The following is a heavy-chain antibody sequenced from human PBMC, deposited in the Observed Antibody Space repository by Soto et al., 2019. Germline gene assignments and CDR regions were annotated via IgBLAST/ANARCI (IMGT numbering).Heavy chain of an antibody. V-gene: IGHV3-74*01. CDR2: VHNDGTTT. D-gene: IGHD3-10*01. CDR1: GFTFDYYW. CDR3: ARGDRGGFDL. Sequence: EVQLVESGGGLVQPGESLRLSCAASGFTFDYYWMHWVRQAPGKGLVWVSRVHNDGTTTTYADSVKGRFTISRDNARNTVALQMSSRRAEDTAIYYCARGDRGGFDLWGHGTVVTVSS. J-gene: IGHJ3*01.